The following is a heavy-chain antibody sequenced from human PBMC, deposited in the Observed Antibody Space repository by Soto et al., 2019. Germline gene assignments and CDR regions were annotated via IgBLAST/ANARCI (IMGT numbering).Heavy chain of an antibody. V-gene: IGHV4-59*01. CDR2: IYYSGST. CDR1: GGSISSYY. J-gene: IGHJ3*02. Sequence: QVQLQESGPGLVKPSETLSLTCTVSGGSISSYYWSWIRQPPGKGLEWIGYIYYSGSTNYNPSLKSRVTISVDTSKNQFSLKLSSVTAADTAVYYCAREATGTVGAFDIWGQGTMVTVSS. D-gene: IGHD1-1*01. CDR3: AREATGTVGAFDI.